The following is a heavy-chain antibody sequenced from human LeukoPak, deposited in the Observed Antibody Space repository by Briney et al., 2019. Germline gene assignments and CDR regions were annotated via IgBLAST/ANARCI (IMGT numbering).Heavy chain of an antibody. CDR2: LYTSGST. J-gene: IGHJ4*02. D-gene: IGHD2-21*02. V-gene: IGHV4-38-2*02. CDR3: ARLNCGGDCYSGYYFDY. Sequence: SETLSLTCTVSGYSIGSGYSWGWIRQPPGKGLEWIGRLYTSGSTNYNPSLKSRVTMSVDTSKNQLFLKLSSVTAADTAVYYCARLNCGGDCYSGYYFDYWGQGTLVTVSS. CDR1: GYSIGSGYS.